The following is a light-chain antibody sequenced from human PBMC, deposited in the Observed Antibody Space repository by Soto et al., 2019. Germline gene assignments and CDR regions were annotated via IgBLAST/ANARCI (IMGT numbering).Light chain of an antibody. Sequence: AIRMTQSPSSFSASTGDRVTITCRASQGISNFLNWYQQKPGLPPKYLIYAASNLQSGVPDRFSGSGSGTDFTLKISRVEAEDVAIYYCMQGTHWPRTFGQGTTAEMK. CDR1: QGISNF. J-gene: IGKJ1*01. CDR2: AAS. CDR3: MQGTHWPRT. V-gene: IGKV1-8*01.